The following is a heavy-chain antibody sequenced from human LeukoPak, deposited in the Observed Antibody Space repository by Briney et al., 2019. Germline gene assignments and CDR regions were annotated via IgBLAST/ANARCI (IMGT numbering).Heavy chain of an antibody. CDR2: TSSDGNT. Sequence: PGGSLRLSCAASGFTVSSSSMNWVRLGPGKGLEWVSVTSSDGNTYYADSVKGRFTISRDNSRNTLSLQMHGLRADDTAVYYCARGQEQFSSPWQWGPRRKNFYYYGMDVWGQGTTVTVSS. V-gene: IGHV3-66*01. J-gene: IGHJ6*02. D-gene: IGHD6-19*01. CDR1: GFTVSSSS. CDR3: ARGQEQFSSPWQWGPRRKNFYYYGMDV.